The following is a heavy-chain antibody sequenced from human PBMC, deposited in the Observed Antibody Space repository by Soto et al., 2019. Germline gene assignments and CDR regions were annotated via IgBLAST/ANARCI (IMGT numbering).Heavy chain of an antibody. V-gene: IGHV5-10-1*01. CDR1: GYSFTSYW. CDR2: IDPSDSYT. J-gene: IGHJ4*02. Sequence: EVQLVQSGAEVKKPGESLRISCKGSGYSFTSYWISWVRQMPGKGLEWMGRIDPSDSYTNYSPSFQGHVTISADKSSSTAYLRCSSLKASDTAMYYCARHGASCVGDCYYADYWGQGTLVTVSS. CDR3: ARHGASCVGDCYYADY. D-gene: IGHD2-21*02.